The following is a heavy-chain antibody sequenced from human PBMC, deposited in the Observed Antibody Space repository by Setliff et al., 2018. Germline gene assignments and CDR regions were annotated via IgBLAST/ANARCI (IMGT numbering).Heavy chain of an antibody. J-gene: IGHJ4*02. CDR2: ISGDSEYI. CDR3: ARADSDSYYPYYFDF. V-gene: IGHV3-23*01. Sequence: GGSLRLSCVASGLPFSNSNMNWVRQAPGEGLEWVSAISGDSEYIYYRDSVKGRFTISRANSKNTLYLQMNNLRVEDTARYYCARADSDSYYPYYFDFWGQGVLVTVSS. D-gene: IGHD3-22*01. CDR1: GLPFSNSN.